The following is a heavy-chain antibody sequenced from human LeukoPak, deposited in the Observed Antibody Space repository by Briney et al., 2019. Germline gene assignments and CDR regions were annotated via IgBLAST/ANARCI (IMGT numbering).Heavy chain of an antibody. J-gene: IGHJ4*02. CDR2: IYYSGST. V-gene: IGHV4-59*08. CDR1: GGSISSYY. D-gene: IGHD3-9*01. CDR3: ARLGYFDSKFDY. Sequence: SETLSLTCTVSGGSISSYYWSWIRQPPGKGLEWIGYIYYSGSTNYNPSLKSRVTISVDTSKNQFSLKLSSVTAAHTAVYYCARLGYFDSKFDYWGQGTLVTVSS.